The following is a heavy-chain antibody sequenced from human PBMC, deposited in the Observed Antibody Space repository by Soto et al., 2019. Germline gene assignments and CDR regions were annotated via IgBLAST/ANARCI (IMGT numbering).Heavy chain of an antibody. CDR3: ARGSYDFWSGYLGGWFDP. V-gene: IGHV4-59*01. Sequence: PSETLSLTCAVYGGSFSGYYWSWIRQPPGKGLEWIGYIYYSGSTNYNPSLKSRVTISVDTSKNQFSLKLSSVTAADTAVYYCARGSYDFWSGYLGGWFDPWGQGTLVTVSS. CDR2: IYYSGST. CDR1: GGSFSGYY. D-gene: IGHD3-3*01. J-gene: IGHJ5*02.